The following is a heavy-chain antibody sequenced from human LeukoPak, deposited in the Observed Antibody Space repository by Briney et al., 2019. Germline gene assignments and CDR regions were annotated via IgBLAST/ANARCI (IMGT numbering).Heavy chain of an antibody. CDR1: GYTFTSYG. Sequence: ASVKVSCKASGYTFTSYGISWVRQAPGQGLEWMGWVSAQSGNTNYMQQFLGRVTMTRDTSASTAYMELRSLKSDDTAVYYCARESNGGYGFDYWGQGTPVTVAS. V-gene: IGHV1-18*01. D-gene: IGHD5-12*01. J-gene: IGHJ4*02. CDR2: VSAQSGNT. CDR3: ARESNGGYGFDY.